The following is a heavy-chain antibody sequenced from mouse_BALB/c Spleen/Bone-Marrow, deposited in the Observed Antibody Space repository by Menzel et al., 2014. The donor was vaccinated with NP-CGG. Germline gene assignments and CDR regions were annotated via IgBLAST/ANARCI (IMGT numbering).Heavy chain of an antibody. Sequence: EVQGVESGGGLVQPGGSLKLSCAASGFDFSRYWMSWVRQAPGKGLEWIGEINPDSSTINYTPSLKDKFIISRDNAKNTLYLQMGKVRSEDTALYYCERLSYYGRFAYWGQGTLVTVSA. V-gene: IGHV4-1*02. CDR3: ERLSYYGRFAY. D-gene: IGHD1-1*01. CDR1: GFDFSRYW. J-gene: IGHJ3*01. CDR2: INPDSSTI.